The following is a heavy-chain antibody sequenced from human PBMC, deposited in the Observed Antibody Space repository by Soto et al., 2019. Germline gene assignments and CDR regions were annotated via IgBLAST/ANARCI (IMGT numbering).Heavy chain of an antibody. J-gene: IGHJ3*02. D-gene: IGHD4-17*01. CDR3: ARGGTTVTPNAFDI. CDR2: ISAYNGNT. Sequence: ASVKVSCKDSGYTFTSYGISWVRQALGQGLEWMGWISAYNGNTNYAQKLQGRVTMTTDTSTSTAYMELRSLRSDDTAVYYCARGGTTVTPNAFDIWGQGTMVTVSS. CDR1: GYTFTSYG. V-gene: IGHV1-18*01.